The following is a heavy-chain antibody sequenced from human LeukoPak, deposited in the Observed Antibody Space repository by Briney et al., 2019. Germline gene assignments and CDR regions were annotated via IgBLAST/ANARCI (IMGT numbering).Heavy chain of an antibody. Sequence: SETLSLTCTVSGGSISSSSYYWGWIRQPPGKGLEWIGSIYYSGSTYYNPSLKSRVTISVDTSKNQFSLKLSSVTAADTAVYYCARGSRWIFGVVIESYYFDYWGQGTLVTVSS. CDR1: GGSISSSSYY. CDR3: ARGSRWIFGVVIESYYFDY. J-gene: IGHJ4*02. V-gene: IGHV4-39*01. D-gene: IGHD3-3*01. CDR2: IYYSGST.